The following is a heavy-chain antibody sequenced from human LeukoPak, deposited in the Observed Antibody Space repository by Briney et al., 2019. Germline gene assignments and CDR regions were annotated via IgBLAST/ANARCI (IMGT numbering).Heavy chain of an antibody. CDR1: GYTFTCYY. CDR2: INPNSGGT. D-gene: IGHD6-19*01. CDR3: ARVASSGWYAFDY. J-gene: IGHJ4*02. V-gene: IGHV1-2*06. Sequence: ASVKVSCKASGYTFTCYYMHWVRQAPGQGLEWMGRINPNSGGTNYAQKFQGRVTMTRDTSISTAYMELSRLRSDDTAVYYCARVASSGWYAFDYWSQGTLVTVSS.